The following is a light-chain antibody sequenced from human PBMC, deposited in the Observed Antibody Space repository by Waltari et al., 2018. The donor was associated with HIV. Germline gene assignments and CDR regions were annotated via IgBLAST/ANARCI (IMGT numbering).Light chain of an antibody. J-gene: IGLJ2*01. CDR3: ATWDSSLNGVL. CDR1: TSNIGHNF. Sequence: QSVLTQPPSVSATPGQKVTISCSGSTSNIGHNFVSCYQRIPGTRPKLLIYNNNERPSGIPVRFSGSKSGTSATLGITGLQTGDEADYYCATWDSSLNGVLFGGGTKLTAL. CDR2: NNN. V-gene: IGLV1-51*01.